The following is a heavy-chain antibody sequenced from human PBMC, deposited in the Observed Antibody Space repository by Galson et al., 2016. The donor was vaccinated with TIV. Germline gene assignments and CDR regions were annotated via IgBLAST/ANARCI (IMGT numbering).Heavy chain of an antibody. CDR2: IYYSGST. CDR3: VRDCAGDCNTDSRRFDI. J-gene: IGHJ3*02. CDR1: GGSISSRGYY. D-gene: IGHD2/OR15-2a*01. Sequence: LSLTCTVSGGSISSRGYYWSWIRQHPGKGLEWIGYIYYSGSTYYSPSLKSRLTISLDTSKNQFSLKLNSVTAADTAVYYCVRDCAGDCNTDSRRFDIWGPGKTVTVSS. V-gene: IGHV4-31*03.